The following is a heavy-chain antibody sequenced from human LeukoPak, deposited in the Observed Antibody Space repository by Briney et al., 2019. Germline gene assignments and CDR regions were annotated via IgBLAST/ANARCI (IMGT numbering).Heavy chain of an antibody. Sequence: SQTLSLTRTVSGVSISSGGYYWSWIRQHPGKGLEWIGYIYYSGSTYYNPSLKSRITISVDTSKNQFSLKLSSVTAADTAVYYCARELGMPPLFDPWGQGTLVTVSS. D-gene: IGHD7-27*01. V-gene: IGHV4-31*03. CDR3: ARELGMPPLFDP. CDR2: IYYSGST. CDR1: GVSISSGGYY. J-gene: IGHJ5*02.